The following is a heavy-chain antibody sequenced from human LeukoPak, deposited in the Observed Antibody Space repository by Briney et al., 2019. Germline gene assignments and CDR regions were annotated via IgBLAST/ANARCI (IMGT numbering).Heavy chain of an antibody. CDR2: ISYDGSNK. J-gene: IGHJ4*02. D-gene: IGHD1-26*01. CDR1: GFTFSSYA. CDR3: ARPRVGPTYLFGY. Sequence: GRSLRLSCAASGFTFSSYAMHWVRQAPGKGLEWVAVISYDGSNKYYADSVKGRFTISRDNSKNTLYLQMNSLRAEDTAVYYCARPRVGPTYLFGYGGQGTLGTASS. V-gene: IGHV3-30-3*01.